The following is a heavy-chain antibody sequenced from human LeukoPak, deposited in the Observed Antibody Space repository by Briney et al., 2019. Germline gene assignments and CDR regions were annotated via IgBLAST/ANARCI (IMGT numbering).Heavy chain of an antibody. V-gene: IGHV4-59*01. CDR1: GGSISSYY. D-gene: IGHD6-13*01. CDR2: IYYSGST. CDR3: ARDGTYSSSWYPDYYYYYDMDV. J-gene: IGHJ6*02. Sequence: SETLSLTCTVSGGSISSYYWSWIRQPPGKGLEWIGYIYYSGSTNYNPSLKSRVTISVDTSKNQFSLKLSSVTAADTAVYYCARDGTYSSSWYPDYYYYYDMDVWGQGTTVTVSS.